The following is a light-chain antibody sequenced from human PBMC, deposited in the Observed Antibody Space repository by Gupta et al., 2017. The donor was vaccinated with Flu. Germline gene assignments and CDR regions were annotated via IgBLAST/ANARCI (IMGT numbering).Light chain of an antibody. J-gene: IGLJ3*02. V-gene: IGLV6-57*01. CDR3: QSYDFDIM. Sequence: ARKFVQWYQKRPGSPPVTLIYEDDQRPSGVPERFSGSIDGSSGSASLTISGLKSDDEAEYYCQSYDFDIMFGGGTKLTVL. CDR1: ARKF. CDR2: EDD.